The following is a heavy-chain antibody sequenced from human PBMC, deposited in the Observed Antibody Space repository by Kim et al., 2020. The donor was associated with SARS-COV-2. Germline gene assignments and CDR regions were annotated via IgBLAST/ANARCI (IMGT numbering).Heavy chain of an antibody. V-gene: IGHV3-48*02. J-gene: IGHJ6*02. CDR2: ISSSSSTI. D-gene: IGHD6-19*01. CDR3: ARELQWLGIFVGMDV. Sequence: GGSLRLSCAASGFTFSSYSMNWVRQAPGKGLEWVSYISSSSSTIYYADSVKGRFTISRDNAKNSLYLQMNSLRDEDTAVYYCARELQWLGIFVGMDVWGQVTTVTVSS. CDR1: GFTFSSYS.